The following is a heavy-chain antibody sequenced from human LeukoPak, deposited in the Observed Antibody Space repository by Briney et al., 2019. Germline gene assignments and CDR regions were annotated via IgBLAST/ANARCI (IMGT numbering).Heavy chain of an antibody. CDR2: IIPIFGTA. CDR1: GYTFTSYG. V-gene: IGHV1-69*13. D-gene: IGHD5-24*01. J-gene: IGHJ4*02. Sequence: ASVKVSCKASGYTFTSYGISWVRQAPGQGLEWMGGIIPIFGTANYAQKFQGRVTITADESTSTAYMELSSLRSEDTAVYYCARGVEMATTVFDYWGQGTLVTVSS. CDR3: ARGVEMATTVFDY.